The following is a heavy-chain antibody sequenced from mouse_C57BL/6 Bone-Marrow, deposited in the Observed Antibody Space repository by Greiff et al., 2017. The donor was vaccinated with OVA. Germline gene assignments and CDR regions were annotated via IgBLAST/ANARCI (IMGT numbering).Heavy chain of an antibody. D-gene: IGHD1-1*01. Sequence: QVQLQQPGAELVRPGSSVKLSCKASGYTFTSYWMHWVKQRPIQGLEWIGNIDPTDSDTHYNQKFKDKATLTVDKSSSTAYMQLSSLTSEDFAIYYCARGSNYDDYWGQGTTLTVSS. CDR3: ARGSNYDDY. CDR2: IDPTDSDT. CDR1: GYTFTSYW. J-gene: IGHJ2*01. V-gene: IGHV1-52*01.